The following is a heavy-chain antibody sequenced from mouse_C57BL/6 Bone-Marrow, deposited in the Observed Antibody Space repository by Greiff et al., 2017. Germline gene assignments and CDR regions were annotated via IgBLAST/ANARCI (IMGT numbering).Heavy chain of an antibody. V-gene: IGHV1-82*01. CDR2: IYPGDGDT. Sequence: QVQLQQSGPELVKPRASVKISCKASGYAFSSSWMNWVKQRPGKGLEWIGRIYPGDGDTNYNGKFKGKATLTADKSSSTAYMQLSSLTSEDSAVYFCARFGSSPYYYAMDYWGQGTSVTVSS. CDR3: ARFGSSPYYYAMDY. D-gene: IGHD1-1*01. CDR1: GYAFSSSW. J-gene: IGHJ4*01.